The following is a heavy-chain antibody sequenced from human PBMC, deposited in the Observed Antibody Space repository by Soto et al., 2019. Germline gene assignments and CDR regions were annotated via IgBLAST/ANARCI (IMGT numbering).Heavy chain of an antibody. CDR3: AREATIAARLDS. Sequence: SETLSLTCTVSGGSVSITTYYWGWVRQPPGKGLEWIGSIYYSGSTYYNPSLKSRVTISVDTSKNQFSLKLSSVTAADTAVYYCAREATIAARLDSWGQGTLVTVSS. V-gene: IGHV4-39*07. D-gene: IGHD6-6*01. CDR2: IYYSGST. CDR1: GGSVSITTYY. J-gene: IGHJ4*02.